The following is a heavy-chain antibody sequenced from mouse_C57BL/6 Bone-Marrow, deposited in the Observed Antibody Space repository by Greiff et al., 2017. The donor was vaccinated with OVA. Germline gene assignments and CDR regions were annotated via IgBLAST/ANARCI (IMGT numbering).Heavy chain of an antibody. J-gene: IGHJ3*01. V-gene: IGHV1-26*01. CDR3: ARPCYDYEEAWFAY. Sequence: VQLQQSGPELVKPGASVKISCKASGYTFTDYYMNWVKQSHGQSLEWIGDINPNNGGTSYNQKFKGKATLTVNKSSSTAYMELRSLTSEDSAVYYCARPCYDYEEAWFAYWGQGTLVTVSA. CDR2: INPNNGGT. D-gene: IGHD2-4*01. CDR1: GYTFTDYY.